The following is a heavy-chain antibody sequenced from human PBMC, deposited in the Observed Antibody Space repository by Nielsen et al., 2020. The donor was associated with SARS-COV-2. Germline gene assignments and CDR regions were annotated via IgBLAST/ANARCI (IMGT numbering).Heavy chain of an antibody. CDR3: ARDQLWSSGYMDV. J-gene: IGHJ6*03. D-gene: IGHD5-18*01. CDR2: IYYSGST. Sequence: SETLSLTCTVSGGSISSYYWSWIRQPPGKGLEWIGYIYYSGSTNYNPSLKSRVTISVDTSKNQFCLKLSSVTAADTAVYYCARDQLWSSGYMDVWGKGTTVTVSS. V-gene: IGHV4-59*12. CDR1: GGSISSYY.